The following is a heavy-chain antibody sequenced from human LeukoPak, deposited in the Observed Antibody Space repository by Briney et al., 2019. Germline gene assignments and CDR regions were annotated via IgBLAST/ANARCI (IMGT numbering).Heavy chain of an antibody. CDR2: IYPGDSDT. J-gene: IGHJ3*01. D-gene: IGHD6-19*01. CDR3: ASRVGVAGTFDAFDL. CDR1: GYSFTSYW. Sequence: GESLKISCKGSGYSFTSYWIGWVRQMPGKGLEWMGIIYPGDSDTSYSPSFQGQVTISADKSISTAYLQWSSLKASDTAMYFCASRVGVAGTFDAFDLWGQGTMVTVSS. V-gene: IGHV5-51*01.